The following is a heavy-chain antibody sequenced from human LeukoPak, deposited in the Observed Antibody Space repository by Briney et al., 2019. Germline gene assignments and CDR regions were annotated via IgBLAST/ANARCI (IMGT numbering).Heavy chain of an antibody. CDR2: IYYSGST. V-gene: IGHV4-30-4*08. CDR1: GGSISSGDYY. CDR3: ASRYNWNDGGAFDY. D-gene: IGHD1-1*01. J-gene: IGHJ4*02. Sequence: SQTLSLTCTVSGGSISSGDYYWSWIRQPPGKGLEWIGYIYYSGSTYYNPSLKSRVTISVDTSKNQFSPKLSSVTAADTAVYYCASRYNWNDGGAFDYWGQGTLVTVSS.